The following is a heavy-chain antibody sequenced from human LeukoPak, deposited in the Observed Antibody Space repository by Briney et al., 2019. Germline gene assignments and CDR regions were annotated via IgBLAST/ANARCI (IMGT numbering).Heavy chain of an antibody. D-gene: IGHD5-24*01. CDR2: ISYDGSNK. V-gene: IGHV3-30-3*01. CDR3: ARARDGYNYPFDY. CDR1: GFTFSSYA. J-gene: IGHJ4*02. Sequence: GGSLRLSCAASGFTFSSYAMHWVRQAPGKGLEWVAVISYDGSNKYYADSVKGRFTISRDNSKNTLYLQMNSLRAEDTAVYYCARARDGYNYPFDYWGQGTLVTVSS.